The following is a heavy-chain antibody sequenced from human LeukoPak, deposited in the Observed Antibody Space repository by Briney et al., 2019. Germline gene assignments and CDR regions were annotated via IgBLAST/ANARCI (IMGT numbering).Heavy chain of an antibody. V-gene: IGHV4-59*01. J-gene: IGHJ3*02. D-gene: IGHD5-18*01. CDR1: GGSISSYY. CDR2: IYYSGST. Sequence: SETLSLTCTVSGGSISSYYWSWIRQPPGKGLELIGYIYYSGSTNYNPSLKSRVTISVDTSKNQFSLKLSSVTAADTAVYYCARAFSYGGNDAFDIWGQGTMVTVSS. CDR3: ARAFSYGGNDAFDI.